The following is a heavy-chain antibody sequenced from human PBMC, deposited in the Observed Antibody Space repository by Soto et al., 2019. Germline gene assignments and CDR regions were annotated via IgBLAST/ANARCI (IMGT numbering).Heavy chain of an antibody. D-gene: IGHD1-20*01. CDR1: GYTFTSYG. CDR3: ARDAAIGMNDY. CDR2: ISAYNGNT. V-gene: IGHV1-18*03. Sequence: QVQLVQSGAEVKKPGASVKVSCKASGYTFTSYGISWVRQAPGQGLERMGWISAYNGNTKYAQKIQGRGTMTTDTSTSTAYMELRSLRSDDMAVYYCARDAAIGMNDYWGQGPLVTVSS. J-gene: IGHJ4*02.